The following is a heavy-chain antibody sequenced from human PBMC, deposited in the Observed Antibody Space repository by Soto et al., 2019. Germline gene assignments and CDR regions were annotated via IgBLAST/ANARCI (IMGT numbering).Heavy chain of an antibody. CDR2: ISGSGGST. V-gene: IGHV3-23*01. J-gene: IGHJ4*02. CDR1: GFTFSSYA. D-gene: IGHD2-2*01. CDR3: AKLGGSDIVVVPAARVMDY. Sequence: GGSLRLSCAASGFTFSSYAMSWVRQAPGKGLEWVSAISGSGGSTYYADSVKGRFTISRDNSKNTLYLQMNSLRAEDTAVYYCAKLGGSDIVVVPAARVMDYWGQGTLVTVSS.